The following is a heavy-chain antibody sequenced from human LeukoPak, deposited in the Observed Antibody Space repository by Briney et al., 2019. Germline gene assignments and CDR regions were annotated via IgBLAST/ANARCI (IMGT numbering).Heavy chain of an antibody. CDR1: GYTSTRHY. V-gene: IGHV1-3*01. CDR2: INAGNGNT. D-gene: IGHD6-13*01. J-gene: IGHJ4*02. CDR3: ARGGQLDHFDY. Sequence: ASVKVSCKASGYTSTRHYMNWVRQAPGQGLEWMGWINAGNGNTKYSQKFQGRVTITRDTSASTAYMELSSLRSEDTAVYYCARGGQLDHFDYWGQGTLVTVSS.